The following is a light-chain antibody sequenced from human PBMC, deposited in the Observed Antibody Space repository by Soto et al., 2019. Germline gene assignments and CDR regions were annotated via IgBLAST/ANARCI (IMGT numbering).Light chain of an antibody. CDR3: QSYDNSLSVYV. J-gene: IGLJ1*01. V-gene: IGLV1-40*01. Sequence: QSALTQPPSVSGAPGQRVTISCTGSSSNIGAHYDVHWYQQLPGTAPKLLIYGNSNRPSGAPDRFSGSKSGTSASLAITGLQAEDEADYYCQSYDNSLSVYVFGTGTKVTVL. CDR1: SSNIGAHYD. CDR2: GNS.